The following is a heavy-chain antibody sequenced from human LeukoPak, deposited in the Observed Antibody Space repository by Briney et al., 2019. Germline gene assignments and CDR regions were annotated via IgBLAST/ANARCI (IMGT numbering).Heavy chain of an antibody. CDR3: ARNGGHNQEH. D-gene: IGHD1-1*01. CDR2: FSHSGIT. V-gene: IGHV4-4*02. Sequence: SETLSLTCDVSGASISRGSWWSWVRQPPGKGLEWIGEFSHSGITNFNLSLKSRVTISVDESRNQFSLNLISVTAADTAVYFCARNGGHNQEHWGQGTLVTVSS. J-gene: IGHJ4*02. CDR1: GASISRGSW.